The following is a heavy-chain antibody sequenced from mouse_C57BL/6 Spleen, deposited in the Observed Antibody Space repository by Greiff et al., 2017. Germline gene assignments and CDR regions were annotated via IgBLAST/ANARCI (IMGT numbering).Heavy chain of an antibody. CDR3: ARHHDYDGFAY. J-gene: IGHJ3*01. D-gene: IGHD2-4*01. CDR1: GFTFSSYT. V-gene: IGHV5-9*01. Sequence: EVKVVESGGGLVKPGGSLKLSCAASGFTFSSYTMSWVRQTPEKRLEWVATISGGGGNTYYPDSVKGRFTISRDNAKNTLYLQMSSLRSEDTALYYCARHHDYDGFAYWGQGTLVTVSA. CDR2: ISGGGGNT.